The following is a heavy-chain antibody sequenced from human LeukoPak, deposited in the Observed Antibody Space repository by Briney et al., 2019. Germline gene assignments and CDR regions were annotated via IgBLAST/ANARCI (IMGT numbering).Heavy chain of an antibody. D-gene: IGHD6-13*01. CDR3: ARGEKIAAAEWFDP. V-gene: IGHV1-8*01. J-gene: IGHJ5*02. Sequence: ASVTVSFKASGYTFTSYDINWVRQATGQGLEWMGWMNPNSGNTGYAQKFQGRVTMTRNTSISTAYMELSSLRSEDTAVYYCARGEKIAAAEWFDPWGQGTLVTVSS. CDR1: GYTFTSYD. CDR2: MNPNSGNT.